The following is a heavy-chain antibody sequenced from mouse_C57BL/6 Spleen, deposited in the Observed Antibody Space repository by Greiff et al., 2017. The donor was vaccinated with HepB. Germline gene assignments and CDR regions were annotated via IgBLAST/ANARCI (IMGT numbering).Heavy chain of an antibody. D-gene: IGHD2-5*01. CDR2: INPNNGGT. CDR3: AYYSNWGYAMDY. Sequence: EVQLQQSGPELVKPGASVKISCKASGYTFTDYYMNWVKQSHGKSLEWIGDINPNNGGTSYNQKFKGKATLTVDKSSSTAYMELRSLTSEDSAVYYCAYYSNWGYAMDYWGQGTSVTVSS. CDR1: GYTFTDYY. V-gene: IGHV1-26*01. J-gene: IGHJ4*01.